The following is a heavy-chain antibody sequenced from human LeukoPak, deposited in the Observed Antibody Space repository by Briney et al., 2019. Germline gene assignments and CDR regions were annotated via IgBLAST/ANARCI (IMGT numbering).Heavy chain of an antibody. J-gene: IGHJ4*02. V-gene: IGHV3-23*01. D-gene: IGHD2-15*01. CDR2: IGGGGGST. Sequence: GGSLRPSCSMSGVALSLDAMSSVRQAPGKGLEWVSTIGGGGGSTDYTDSVKGRFTISRDNSKNTLYLQMNSLGAEDTAVYYCARGHRYCTCCSCNSAVDYWGQGTLVTVSS. CDR1: GVALSLDA. CDR3: ARGHRYCTCCSCNSAVDY.